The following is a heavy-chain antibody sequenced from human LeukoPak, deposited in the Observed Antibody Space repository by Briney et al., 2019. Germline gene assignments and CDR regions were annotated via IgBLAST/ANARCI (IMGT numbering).Heavy chain of an antibody. D-gene: IGHD1-26*01. CDR1: GGSINTYY. CDR2: LYYSGTN. CDR3: ARSGSKPSGGAFDL. J-gene: IGHJ3*01. V-gene: IGHV4-59*08. Sequence: SETLSLTCTVSGGSINTYYWSWIRQPPGKGLQWIAYLYYSGTNNFNPSLNSRLTISVDTSKNQFSLKLSSVTAADTAVYFCARSGSKPSGGAFDLWGQGTMATVSS.